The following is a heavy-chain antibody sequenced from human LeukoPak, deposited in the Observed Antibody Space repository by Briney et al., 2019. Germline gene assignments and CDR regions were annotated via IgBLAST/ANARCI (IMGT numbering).Heavy chain of an antibody. CDR1: GYTFTTYY. D-gene: IGHD3-10*01. V-gene: IGHV1-46*01. CDR2: INPTSGST. Sequence: ASVKVSCKASGYTFTTYYIHWVRQAPGQGLEWLGIINPTSGSTRYAQRFQGRVTMTRDMSTTTVYMDMSSLRSEDTAVYYCARVASFQYGSGSQLSYNWFDPWGQGTLVTVSS. J-gene: IGHJ5*02. CDR3: ARVASFQYGSGSQLSYNWFDP.